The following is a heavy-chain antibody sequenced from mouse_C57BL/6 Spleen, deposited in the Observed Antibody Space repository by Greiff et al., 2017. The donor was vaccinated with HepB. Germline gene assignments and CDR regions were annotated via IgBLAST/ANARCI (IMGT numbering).Heavy chain of an antibody. CDR2: IDPETGGT. Sequence: VQLQQSGAELVRPGASVTLSCKASGYTFTDYEMHWVKQTPVHGLEWIGAIDPETGGTAYNQKFKGKAILTADKSSSTAYMELRSLTSEDSAVYYCTRGLGRGTYYFDYWGQGTTLTVSS. V-gene: IGHV1-15*01. CDR1: GYTFTDYE. D-gene: IGHD4-1*01. CDR3: TRGLGRGTYYFDY. J-gene: IGHJ2*01.